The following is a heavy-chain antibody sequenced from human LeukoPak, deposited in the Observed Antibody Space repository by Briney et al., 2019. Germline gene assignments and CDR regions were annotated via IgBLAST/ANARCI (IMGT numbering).Heavy chain of an antibody. CDR2: IADNGAT. Sequence: GGSLRLSCEASGFLFSKSAMTWVRQAPGKGLMWVSGIADNGATYYADSVKGRFTISRDNSKNTLYLQMNSLRAEDTAVYYCARDSHRRYYYYGMDVWGQGTTVTVSS. CDR1: GFLFSKSA. J-gene: IGHJ6*02. CDR3: ARDSHRRYYYYGMDV. V-gene: IGHV3-66*01.